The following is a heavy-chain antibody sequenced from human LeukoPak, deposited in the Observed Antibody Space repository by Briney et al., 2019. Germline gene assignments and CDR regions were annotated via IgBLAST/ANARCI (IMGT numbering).Heavy chain of an antibody. CDR1: GFTFSTYG. CDR3: AKLWFGELSGLDY. D-gene: IGHD3-10*01. J-gene: IGHJ4*02. V-gene: IGHV3-30*02. CDR2: IRYDGSNK. Sequence: GGSLRLSCAASGFTFSTYGMHWVRQAPGKGLEWVAFIRYDGSNKYYADSVKGRFTISRDNSKNTLYLQMNSLRAEDTAVYYCAKLWFGELSGLDYWGQGTLVTVSS.